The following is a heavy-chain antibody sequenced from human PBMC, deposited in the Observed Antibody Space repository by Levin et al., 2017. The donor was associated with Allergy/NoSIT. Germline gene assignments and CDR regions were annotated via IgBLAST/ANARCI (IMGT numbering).Heavy chain of an antibody. J-gene: IGHJ4*02. V-gene: IGHV3-21*01. CDR3: ARYKDQKWRFVEDS. CDR2: ISFSSSST. D-gene: IGHD3-10*01. CDR1: GFPFSSYS. Sequence: GGSLRLSCAASGFPFSSYSMNWVRQAPGKGLEWVSSISFSSSSTNYADSVKGRFTISRDNAKNSVYLQMNSLRDEDTAIYYCARYKDQKWRFVEDSWGQGTLVTVSS.